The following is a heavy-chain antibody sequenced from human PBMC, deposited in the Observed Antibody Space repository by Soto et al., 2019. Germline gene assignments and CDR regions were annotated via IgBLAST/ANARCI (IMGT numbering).Heavy chain of an antibody. D-gene: IGHD2-8*02. CDR1: GFTFSSCE. V-gene: IGHV3-48*03. CDR2: ISSGGSTI. J-gene: IGHJ6*02. Sequence: GGSLRLSCVASGFTFSSCEMNWVRQAPGKGLEWVSYISSGGSTIYYADSVKGRFTISRDNAKNSPYLQMNSLRAEDTAVYYCARDSGLDRRGVYYYDMDVWGQGTTVTVS. CDR3: ARDSGLDRRGVYYYDMDV.